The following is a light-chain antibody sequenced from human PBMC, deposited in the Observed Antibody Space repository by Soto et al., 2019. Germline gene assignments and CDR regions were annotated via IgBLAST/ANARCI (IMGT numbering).Light chain of an antibody. CDR2: DTS. Sequence: EIVLTQSPATLSLSPWERATLSCRASQSVSIHLAWYQQKPGQAPRLLIYDTSTRATGIPARLSGSGSGTEFTLTISSLQSEDFAVYYCQQYSNWPPITFGQGTRLEIK. CDR1: QSVSIH. V-gene: IGKV3-15*01. CDR3: QQYSNWPPIT. J-gene: IGKJ5*01.